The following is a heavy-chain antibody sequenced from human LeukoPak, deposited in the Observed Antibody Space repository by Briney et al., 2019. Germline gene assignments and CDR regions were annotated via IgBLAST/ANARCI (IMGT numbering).Heavy chain of an antibody. V-gene: IGHV1-2*02. CDR2: FNPNTGGT. J-gene: IGHJ4*02. CDR3: ARSGDIVATIVTFDY. CDR1: GYTFTGYY. Sequence: ASVKVSCKASGYTFTGYYVHWVRQAPGQGLEWMGWFNPNTGGTNYAQKFQGRVTMTRDTSISTVYMELSRLRSDDTAVYYCARSGDIVATIVTFDYWGQGTLVTVSS. D-gene: IGHD5-12*01.